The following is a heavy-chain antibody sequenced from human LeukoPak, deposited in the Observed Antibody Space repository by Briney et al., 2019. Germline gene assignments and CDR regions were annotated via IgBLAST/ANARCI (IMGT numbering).Heavy chain of an antibody. CDR2: ISSSSSTI. CDR1: GFTFSSYA. CDR3: ARVAAQTLGYFYHYMDV. D-gene: IGHD3-16*01. V-gene: IGHV3-48*01. Sequence: PGGSLRLSCAASGFTFSSYAMSWVRQAPGKGLEWVSSISSSSSTIYYADSVKGRFTISRDNAKNSLYLQMNSLRAEDTAVYYCARVAAQTLGYFYHYMDVWGKGTTVTVSS. J-gene: IGHJ6*03.